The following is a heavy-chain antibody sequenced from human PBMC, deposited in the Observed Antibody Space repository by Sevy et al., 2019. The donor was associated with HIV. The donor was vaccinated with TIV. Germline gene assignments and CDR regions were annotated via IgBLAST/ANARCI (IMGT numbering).Heavy chain of an antibody. V-gene: IGHV3-33*01. CDR2: IWYDGINK. Sequence: GGSLRLSCTASGFYFGIHWVRQAPGKGLEWGAVIWYDGINKDYADSVKGRFTISRDNSKNPVFLQMNSLRAEDTGMYYCARWGNSSGIDYWGQGTLVTVSS. CDR1: GFYFG. CDR3: ARWGNSSGIDY. J-gene: IGHJ4*02. D-gene: IGHD3-22*01.